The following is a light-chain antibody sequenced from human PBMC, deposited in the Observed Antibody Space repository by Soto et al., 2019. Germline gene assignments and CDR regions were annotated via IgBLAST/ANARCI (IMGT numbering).Light chain of an antibody. CDR1: QSITSN. V-gene: IGKV3-15*01. CDR3: QQYGSSPS. Sequence: EIVMTQSPATLSVSPGERATLSCRASQSITSNLAWYQQKPGQSPRLLIYGSSTRATGIPARFSGSGSGTDFTLTISRLEPEDFAVYYCQQYGSSPSFGGGTEV. CDR2: GSS. J-gene: IGKJ4*01.